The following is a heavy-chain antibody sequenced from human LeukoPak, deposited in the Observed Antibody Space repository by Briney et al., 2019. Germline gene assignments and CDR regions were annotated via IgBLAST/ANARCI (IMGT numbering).Heavy chain of an antibody. CDR3: AREYSYGYFDY. J-gene: IGHJ4*02. Sequence: ASVKVSCTASGYTFTGYYMHWVRQAPGQGLKWMGWINPNSGGTNYAQKFQGRVTMTRDTSISTAYMELSRLRSDDTAVYYCAREYSYGYFDYWGQGTLVTVSS. CDR2: INPNSGGT. CDR1: GYTFTGYY. D-gene: IGHD5-18*01. V-gene: IGHV1-2*02.